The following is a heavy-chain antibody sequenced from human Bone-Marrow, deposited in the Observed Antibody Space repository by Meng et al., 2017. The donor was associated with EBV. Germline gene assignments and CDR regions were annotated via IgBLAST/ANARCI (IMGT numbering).Heavy chain of an antibody. CDR2: ISYDGTNK. CDR1: GFTFSNCA. Sequence: QLVESGGGVFQPGRSLNLSFAAAGFTFSNCALHWVRQAPGKGLQWVAVISYDGTNKHYADSVKGRFTISRDNSNNILYLQMNSLGLEDTAIYYCARGSGSVIRPLDYWGQGALVTVSS. D-gene: IGHD1-26*01. V-gene: IGHV3-30*04. CDR3: ARGSGSVIRPLDY. J-gene: IGHJ4*02.